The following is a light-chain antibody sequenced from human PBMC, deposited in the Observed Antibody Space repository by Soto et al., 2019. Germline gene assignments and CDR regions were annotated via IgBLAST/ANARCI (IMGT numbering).Light chain of an antibody. CDR3: SSYAGSSNV. CDR2: DVS. Sequence: QSVLTQPASVSGSPGQSITISCTGTSSDVGGYNYVSWYQQHPGKAPKLIIYDVSNRPSGVSNHFSGSKSGNTASLTVSGLQAEDEADYYCSSYAGSSNVFGTGTKVTVL. J-gene: IGLJ1*01. V-gene: IGLV2-14*03. CDR1: SSDVGGYNY.